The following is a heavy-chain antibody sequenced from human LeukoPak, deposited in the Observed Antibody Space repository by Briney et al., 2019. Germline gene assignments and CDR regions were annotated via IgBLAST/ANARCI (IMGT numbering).Heavy chain of an antibody. D-gene: IGHD6-19*01. V-gene: IGHV3-30*02. CDR1: GFTFSHYG. CDR2: IRYDGGNK. J-gene: IGHJ5*02. CDR3: ARDPSSGWYLKGWFDP. Sequence: GGSLRLSCAASGFTFSHYGMHWVRQAPGKGLEWVAFIRYDGGNKSYADSLKGGFTISRDSAKNSLYLQMNSLRAEDTAVYYCARDPSSGWYLKGWFDPWGQGTLVTVSS.